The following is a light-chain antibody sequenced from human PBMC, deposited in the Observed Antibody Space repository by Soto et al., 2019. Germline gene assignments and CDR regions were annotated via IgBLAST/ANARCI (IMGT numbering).Light chain of an antibody. J-gene: IGKJ1*01. V-gene: IGKV1-5*01. CDR2: DAS. CDR1: PGASRW. CDR3: QQYNSYSRT. Sequence: DIQMTQSAATLSASIRDRVTITCRASPGASRWLAWYQQKPGRAPKVLISDASTLESGVPSRFSVSVSGTELTLTIDSVQPDDFAMYDCQQYNSYSRTFAQGTKVDIK.